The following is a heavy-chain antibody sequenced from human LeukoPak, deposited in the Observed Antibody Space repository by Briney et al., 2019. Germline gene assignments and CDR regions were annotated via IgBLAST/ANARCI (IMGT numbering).Heavy chain of an antibody. CDR2: INHSGST. Sequence: PSETLSLTYAVYGGSFSGYYWSWIRQPPGKGLEWIGEINHSGSTNYNPSLKSRVTISVDTSKNQFSLKLSSVTAADTAVYYCARGRPPSGYDFSYWGQGTLVTVSS. D-gene: IGHD5-12*01. V-gene: IGHV4-34*01. CDR1: GGSFSGYY. J-gene: IGHJ4*02. CDR3: ARGRPPSGYDFSY.